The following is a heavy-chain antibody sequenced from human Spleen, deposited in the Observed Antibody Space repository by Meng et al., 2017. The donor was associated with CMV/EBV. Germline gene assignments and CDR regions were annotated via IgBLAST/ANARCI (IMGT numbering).Heavy chain of an antibody. CDR1: GYTFTGYY. Sequence: ASVKVSCKASGYTFTGYYMHWVRQAPGQGLEWMGWINPNSGDTSYAQKFQDRVTVTRDTSISTVYMELTRLSSDDTAVYYCARDILLWDDTSGHGFDIWGQGTMVTVSS. V-gene: IGHV1-2*02. J-gene: IGHJ3*02. CDR3: ARDILLWDDTSGHGFDI. CDR2: INPNSGDT. D-gene: IGHD3-22*01.